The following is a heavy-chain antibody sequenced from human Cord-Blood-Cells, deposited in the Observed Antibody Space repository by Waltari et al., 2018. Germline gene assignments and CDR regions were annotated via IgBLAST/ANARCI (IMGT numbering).Heavy chain of an antibody. V-gene: IGHV4-34*01. J-gene: IGHJ2*01. CDR1: GGSFSGYS. CDR3: ARKLSSSSWYFDL. D-gene: IGHD6-6*01. CDR2: INHSGST. Sequence: QVQLQQWGAGLLKPSETLSLTCAVYGGSFSGYSWSWIRQPPGKGLEWIGEINHSGSTNYNPSLKSRVTISVDTSKNQFSLKLSSVTAADTAVYYCARKLSSSSWYFDLWGRGTLVTVSS.